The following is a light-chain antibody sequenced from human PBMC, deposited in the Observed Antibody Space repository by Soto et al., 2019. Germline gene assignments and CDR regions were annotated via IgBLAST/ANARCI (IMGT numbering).Light chain of an antibody. Sequence: DIQMTQSPSSLSASVGDRVTITCRASQSISSYLNWYQQKPGKAPKLLIYAASSLQSGVPSRFSGSGSGTDFTLTISSLQPEDFETYYCQQSYSTPYTFGQGTKVDI. CDR2: AAS. CDR3: QQSYSTPYT. V-gene: IGKV1-39*01. CDR1: QSISSY. J-gene: IGKJ2*01.